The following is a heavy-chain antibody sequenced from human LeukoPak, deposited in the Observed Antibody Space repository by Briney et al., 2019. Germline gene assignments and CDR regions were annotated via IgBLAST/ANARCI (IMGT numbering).Heavy chain of an antibody. Sequence: PGGSLRLSCAASGFTFSSYWMSWVRQAPGKGLEWVANIKQDGSEKYYVDSVKGRFTISRDNAKNSLYLQMNSLRAEDTAVYYCARVDCSSTSCYAGQDYWGQGTLVTVSS. V-gene: IGHV3-7*04. CDR1: GFTFSSYW. J-gene: IGHJ4*02. CDR3: ARVDCSSTSCYAGQDY. D-gene: IGHD2-2*01. CDR2: IKQDGSEK.